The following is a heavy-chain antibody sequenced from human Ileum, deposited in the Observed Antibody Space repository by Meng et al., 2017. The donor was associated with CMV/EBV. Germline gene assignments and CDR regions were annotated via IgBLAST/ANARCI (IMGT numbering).Heavy chain of an antibody. CDR3: AAYLRGYPY. CDR1: GFTFSSYS. V-gene: IGHV3-72*01. J-gene: IGHJ4*02. CDR2: YKKSGDGYIT. Sequence: GESLKISCAASGFTFSSYSMNWVRQAPGKGLEWVGRYKKSGDGYITEYAVSVKGRVTISRDDSKNSLDLQMSSLKTEDTALYYCAAYLRGYPYWGQGTLVTVSS. D-gene: IGHD3-9*01.